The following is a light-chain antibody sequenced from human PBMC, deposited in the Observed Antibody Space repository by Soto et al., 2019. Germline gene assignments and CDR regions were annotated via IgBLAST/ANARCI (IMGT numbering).Light chain of an antibody. V-gene: IGKV3-20*01. CDR1: QSVRSSY. CDR2: GAS. J-gene: IGKJ1*01. CDR3: QQYGNSPWT. Sequence: EIVLTQSPGTLSVSPGERATLSCRASQSVRSSYLAWYQQKPGQAPRLFIYGASSRATGIPDRFSGSGSGTDFTLTISRLEPEDFAVYHCQQYGNSPWTFGQGTKVDVK.